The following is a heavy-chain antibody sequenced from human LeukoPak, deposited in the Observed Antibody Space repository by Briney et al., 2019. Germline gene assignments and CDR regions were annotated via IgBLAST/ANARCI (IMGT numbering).Heavy chain of an antibody. D-gene: IGHD3-10*02. J-gene: IGHJ6*02. CDR3: ARQVHRITMSMDV. Sequence: GASVKVSCKASGYTFTSYDISWVRQAPGQGLEWMGIINPSGGSTSYAQKFQGRVTMTRDTSTSTVYMELSSLRSEDTAVYYCARQVHRITMSMDVWGQGTTVTVSS. CDR1: GYTFTSYD. CDR2: INPSGGST. V-gene: IGHV1-46*01.